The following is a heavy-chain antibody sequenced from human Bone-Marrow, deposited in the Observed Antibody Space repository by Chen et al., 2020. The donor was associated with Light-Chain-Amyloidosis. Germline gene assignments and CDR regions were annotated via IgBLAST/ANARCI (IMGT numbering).Heavy chain of an antibody. CDR3: ARVSFVRGGPARPPLYS. Sequence: QVQLVESGGGVVQPGRSLRLSCAASGFTFSNYGMHWVRLTPGKGLEWVAVLSYEGNSKDYSDSVKGLFTISRDSSKNTMYLPMNSLRAEDTPVYYCARVSFVRGGPARPPLYSWCQGTLVTVSS. CDR2: LSYEGNSK. V-gene: IGHV3-30-3*01. J-gene: IGHJ4*02. CDR1: GFTFSNYG. D-gene: IGHD6-6*01.